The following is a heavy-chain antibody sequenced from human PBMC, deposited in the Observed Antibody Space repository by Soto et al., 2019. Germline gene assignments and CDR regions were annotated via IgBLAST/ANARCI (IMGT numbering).Heavy chain of an antibody. D-gene: IGHD4-17*01. CDR3: ARDIRSRYFDL. CDR1: GFTFSNYG. J-gene: IGHJ2*01. CDR2: IWYDASNK. V-gene: IGHV3-33*01. Sequence: QVQLVESGGGLVQDGRSLRLSCAASGFTFSNYGMHWVRQAPGKGLEWVAVIWYDASNKYYADAVKGRFTISRDNSKNPLSLQMNSLRAEDTAVYYCARDIRSRYFDLWGRGTLVIVSS.